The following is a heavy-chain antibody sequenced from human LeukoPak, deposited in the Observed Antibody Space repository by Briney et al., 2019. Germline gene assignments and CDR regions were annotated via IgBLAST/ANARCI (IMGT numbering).Heavy chain of an antibody. CDR1: GFTFSSYS. D-gene: IGHD2-21*02. Sequence: QPGGSLRLSCTASGFTFSSYSLNWVRQAPGKGLEWVAFIGYDGSNKYYADSVKGRFTISRDNSKNTLYLQMNSLRAEDTAVYYCARDILVTAKGYYYGMDVWGQGTTVTVSS. V-gene: IGHV3-33*08. CDR2: IGYDGSNK. J-gene: IGHJ6*02. CDR3: ARDILVTAKGYYYGMDV.